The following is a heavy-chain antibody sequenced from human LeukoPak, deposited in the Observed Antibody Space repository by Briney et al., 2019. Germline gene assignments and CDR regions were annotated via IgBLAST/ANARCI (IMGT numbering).Heavy chain of an antibody. CDR3: ARDGYDQGYYYMDV. CDR2: IFTSGST. CDR1: GGSISSGSYS. D-gene: IGHD5-12*01. Sequence: SETLSLTCTVSGGSISSGSYSWSWIRQPAGKGLEWIGHIFTSGSTNYNPSLKSRVTRSVDTSKNQFSLKLRSVTAADTAVYYCARDGYDQGYYYMDVWGKGTTVTISS. J-gene: IGHJ6*03. V-gene: IGHV4-61*09.